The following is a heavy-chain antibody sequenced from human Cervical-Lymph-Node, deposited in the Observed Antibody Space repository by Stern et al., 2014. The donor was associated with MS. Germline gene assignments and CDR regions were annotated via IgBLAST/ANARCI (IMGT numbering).Heavy chain of an antibody. D-gene: IGHD5-24*01. CDR3: ARDAYNHDALDF. CDR2: IWSDGSNK. Sequence: VQLVESGGGVVQPGRSLRLSCAASGFTFSSYGMHWVRQAPGKGLAWVAVIWSDGSNKYNEDSVKGRFTISRDNSKNTLDLQMNSLRVEDTAVYYCARDAYNHDALDFWGQGTMVTVSS. CDR1: GFTFSSYG. J-gene: IGHJ3*01. V-gene: IGHV3-33*01.